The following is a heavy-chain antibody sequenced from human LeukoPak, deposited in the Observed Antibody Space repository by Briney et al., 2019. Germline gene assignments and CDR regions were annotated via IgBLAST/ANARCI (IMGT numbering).Heavy chain of an antibody. J-gene: IGHJ4*02. D-gene: IGHD6-19*01. Sequence: SETLSLTCTVSGVSISSGSYYWGWIRQPPGKGLEWIGTIYYSGSTYYNPSLKSRVTISVDTSKNQFSLKLSSVTAADTAVYFGATQYSSRWQYIDCWGQGTLVTVSS. CDR3: ATQYSSRWQYIDC. V-gene: IGHV4-39*01. CDR1: GVSISSGSYY. CDR2: IYYSGST.